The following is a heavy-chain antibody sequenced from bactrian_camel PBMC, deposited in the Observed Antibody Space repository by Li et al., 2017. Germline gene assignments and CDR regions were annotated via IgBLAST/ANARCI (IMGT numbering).Heavy chain of an antibody. D-gene: IGHD3*01. V-gene: IGHV3S53*01. CDR2: MDIDGTS. CDR3: AAGTRIIVGDYCDGITA. CDR1: GDTYLYNG. Sequence: HVQLVESGGGSVQPGGSLRLSCVASGDTYLYNGVGWFRQGPGKEREGVAVMDIDGTSNYPDSVKGRFTISQDNAKNIIYLQMSSLTPDDTAMYCCAAGTRIIVGDYCDGITAWGQGTQVTVS. J-gene: IGHJ6*01.